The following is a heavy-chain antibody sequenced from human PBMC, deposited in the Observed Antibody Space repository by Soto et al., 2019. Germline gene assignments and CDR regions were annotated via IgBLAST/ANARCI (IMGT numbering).Heavy chain of an antibody. Sequence: EVYLLESGGGLVQPGGSLRLSCAASGFTFSSYALSWVRQAPGKGLEWVSTIGGRRGGTYYADSVKGRFTISRDDSKNTLFLQMNSLRVEDTAVYYCAKERGHVDNWGQGTLVTVSS. V-gene: IGHV3-23*01. D-gene: IGHD3-16*01. CDR3: AKERGHVDN. CDR2: IGGRRGGT. CDR1: GFTFSSYA. J-gene: IGHJ4*02.